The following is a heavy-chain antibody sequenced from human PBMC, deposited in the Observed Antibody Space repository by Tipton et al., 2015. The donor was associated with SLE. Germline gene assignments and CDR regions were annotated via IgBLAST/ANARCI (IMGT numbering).Heavy chain of an antibody. CDR1: GGSINSSPFC. D-gene: IGHD7-27*01. J-gene: IGHJ6*03. Sequence: LRLSCTVSGGSINSSPFCWGWIRQPPGKGLEWIGCFCLDGGTNYNSSLRSRVSISVDSSKNQLSLNLRSVTATDTAVYYCARHIRTNWGSLYIDVWGKGTTVTVS. CDR2: FCLDGGT. CDR3: ARHIRTNWGSLYIDV. V-gene: IGHV4-39*01.